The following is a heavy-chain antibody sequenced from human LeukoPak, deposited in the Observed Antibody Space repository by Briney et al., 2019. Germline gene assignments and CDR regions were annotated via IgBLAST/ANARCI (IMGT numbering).Heavy chain of an antibody. Sequence: GGSLRLSCAASGVTFSNYEMNWVRQAPGKGLEWVSHISSSGSGIFYADSVKGRFTISRDNAKNSLYLQMNSLRAEDTAVYYCAELGITMIGGVWGKGTTVTISS. D-gene: IGHD3-10*02. V-gene: IGHV3-48*03. CDR3: AELGITMIGGV. J-gene: IGHJ6*04. CDR2: ISSSGSGI. CDR1: GVTFSNYE.